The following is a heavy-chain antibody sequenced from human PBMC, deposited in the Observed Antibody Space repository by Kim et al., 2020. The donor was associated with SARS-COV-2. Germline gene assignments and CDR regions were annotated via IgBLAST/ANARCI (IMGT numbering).Heavy chain of an antibody. CDR1: GFIFTDSW. V-gene: IGHV3-7*01. J-gene: IGHJ4*02. Sequence: GGSLRLSCVGSGFIFTDSWMNWVRQAPGKGLEWVACLKQDGGEKYYVGSVKGRFTISRDSTNNSLFLQMDSLRAEDTAVYYCATNRGDYWGQGTLVSVSS. CDR2: LKQDGGEK. D-gene: IGHD1-26*01. CDR3: ATNRGDY.